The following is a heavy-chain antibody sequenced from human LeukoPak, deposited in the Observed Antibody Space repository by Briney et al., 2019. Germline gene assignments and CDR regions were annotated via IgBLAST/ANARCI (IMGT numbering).Heavy chain of an antibody. CDR1: GGSISSGSYY. CDR2: IYASGST. V-gene: IGHV4-61*02. J-gene: IGHJ4*02. D-gene: IGHD3-22*01. Sequence: SETLSLTCTVSGGSISSGSYYWSWIRQPAGKGLEWIGRIYASGSTNYNPSLKSRVTISVDTSKNQFSLKLSSVTAADTAVYYCARIRPAVRYYYDSSGYYYYFDYWGQGTLVTVSS. CDR3: ARIRPAVRYYYDSSGYYYYFDY.